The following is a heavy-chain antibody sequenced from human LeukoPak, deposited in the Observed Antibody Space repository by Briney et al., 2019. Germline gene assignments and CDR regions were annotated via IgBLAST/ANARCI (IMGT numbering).Heavy chain of an antibody. CDR1: GYTFTGYY. CDR2: INPNSGGT. D-gene: IGHD3-22*01. CDR3: ARCLTYYYDSSGLSDAFDI. Sequence: ASVKVSCKASGYTFTGYYMHWVRQAPGQGLEWMGWINPNSGGTNYAQKFQGRVTMTRDTSISTAYMELSRLRSDDTAVYYCARCLTYYYDSSGLSDAFDIWGQGTMVTVSS. V-gene: IGHV1-2*02. J-gene: IGHJ3*02.